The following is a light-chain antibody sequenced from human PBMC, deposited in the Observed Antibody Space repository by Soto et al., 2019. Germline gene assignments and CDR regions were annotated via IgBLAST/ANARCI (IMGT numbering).Light chain of an antibody. Sequence: PATLSLSPGERATLSCRASQSVSSYLAWYQQKPGQAPRLLIYDASNRATGIPVRFSGSGSGTDFTLTISNLEPEDFAVYYCQQRSDWPPITFGHGTRLEIK. J-gene: IGKJ5*01. CDR1: QSVSSY. V-gene: IGKV3-11*01. CDR2: DAS. CDR3: QQRSDWPPIT.